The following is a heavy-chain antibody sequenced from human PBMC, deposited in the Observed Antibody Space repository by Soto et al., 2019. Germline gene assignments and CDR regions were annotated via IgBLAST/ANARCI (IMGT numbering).Heavy chain of an antibody. Sequence: PGESLKISCKGSGYSFTSYWIGWVRQMPGKGLEWMGIIYPGDSDTRYSPSFQGQVTISADKSISTAYLQWSSLKASDTAMYYCARHGVHDFWSGYYVDYWGQGTLVTVSS. CDR1: GYSFTSYW. V-gene: IGHV5-51*01. D-gene: IGHD3-3*01. CDR3: ARHGVHDFWSGYYVDY. CDR2: IYPGDSDT. J-gene: IGHJ4*02.